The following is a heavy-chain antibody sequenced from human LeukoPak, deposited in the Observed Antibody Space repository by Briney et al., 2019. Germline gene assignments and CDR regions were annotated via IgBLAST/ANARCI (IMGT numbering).Heavy chain of an antibody. CDR3: AREGRYDYFDY. CDR1: GGSISSYY. D-gene: IGHD1-14*01. CDR2: IYYSGST. Sequence: SETLSLTCTVSGGSISSYYWNWIRQPPGKGLEWIGYIYYSGSTNYNPSLKSRVTISVDTSKNQFSLKLSSVTAADTAVYYCAREGRYDYFDYWGQGTLVTVSS. V-gene: IGHV4-59*01. J-gene: IGHJ4*02.